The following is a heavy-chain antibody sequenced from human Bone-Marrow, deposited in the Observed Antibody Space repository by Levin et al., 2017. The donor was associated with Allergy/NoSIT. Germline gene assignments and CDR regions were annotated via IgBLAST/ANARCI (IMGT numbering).Heavy chain of an antibody. V-gene: IGHV3-74*01. CDR1: GFTFSIYW. CDR3: ASSDYGANFDDY. J-gene: IGHJ4*02. D-gene: IGHD4-23*01. Sequence: GESLKISCAASGFTFSIYWMHWVRQVPGKGLVWVSRMNSDGSNRGYAASVKGRFTISRDNAKNTLYLQMNSLRAEDTAMYYCASSDYGANFDDYWGQGTLVTVSS. CDR2: MNSDGSNR.